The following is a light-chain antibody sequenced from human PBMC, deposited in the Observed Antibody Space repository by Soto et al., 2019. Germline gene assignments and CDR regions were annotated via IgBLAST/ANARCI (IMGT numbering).Light chain of an antibody. CDR2: DNN. J-gene: IGLJ2*01. CDR3: GTWDSSLSAVV. CDR1: SSNIGNNY. V-gene: IGLV1-51*01. Sequence: VVTQPPSVSAAPGQKVTISCSGSSSNIGNNYVSWYQQLPGTAPKLLIYDNNKRPSGIPDRFSGSKSGTSATLGITGLQTGDEADYYCGTWDSSLSAVVFGGGTKVTVL.